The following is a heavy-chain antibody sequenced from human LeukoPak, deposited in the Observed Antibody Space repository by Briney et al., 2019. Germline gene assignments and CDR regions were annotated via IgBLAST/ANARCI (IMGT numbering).Heavy chain of an antibody. CDR3: AKDRGLGVNPNFDY. D-gene: IGHD3-10*01. CDR2: ISGSGGST. CDR1: GFTFSSYA. J-gene: IGHJ4*02. Sequence: GGSLRLSCAASGFTFSSYAMSWVRQAPGKGLEWVSAISGSGGSTYYAYSVKGRFTISRDNSKNTLYLQMTSLRAEDTAVYYCAKDRGLGVNPNFDYWGQGTLVTVSS. V-gene: IGHV3-23*01.